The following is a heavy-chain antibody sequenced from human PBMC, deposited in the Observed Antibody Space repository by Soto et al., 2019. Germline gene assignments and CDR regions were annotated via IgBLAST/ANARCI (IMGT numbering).Heavy chain of an antibody. CDR2: SSYNGGT. V-gene: IGHV4-39*01. Sequence: TLSLTCTVSTDSSSFTNSYWGWIRQPPGKGLQWIGSSSYNGGTFYNPSLKGRVVISFDASKKQSSLQVTSVTAADTAVYFCARHRIEVVWRGFDFWGQGSPVTVSS. CDR1: TDSSSFTNSY. CDR3: ARHRIEVVWRGFDF. J-gene: IGHJ4*02. D-gene: IGHD3-10*01.